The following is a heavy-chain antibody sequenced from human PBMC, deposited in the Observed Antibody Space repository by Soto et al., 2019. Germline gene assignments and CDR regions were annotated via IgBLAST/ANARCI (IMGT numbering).Heavy chain of an antibody. CDR1: GGSFSGYY. CDR2: INHSGST. J-gene: IGHJ6*04. Sequence: PSETLSLTCAVYGGSFSGYYWSWIRQPPGKGLEWIGEINHSGSTNYNPSLKRRVTISVDTSKNQFSLKLSSVTAADTAVYYCARGLRGYYYYGTDVWGKGTTGTVS. D-gene: IGHD5-12*01. CDR3: ARGLRGYYYYGTDV. V-gene: IGHV4-34*01.